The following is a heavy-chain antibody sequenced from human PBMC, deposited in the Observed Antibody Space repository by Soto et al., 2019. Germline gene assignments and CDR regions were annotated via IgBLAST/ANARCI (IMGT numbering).Heavy chain of an antibody. J-gene: IGHJ3*02. V-gene: IGHV3-23*01. CDR2: IIDSGAST. D-gene: IGHD3-22*01. Sequence: GGSLRLSCAASGFTFSSCAMGWVRQAPGKGLEWVSDIIDSGASTYYADSVKGRFTISRDNSKSTLYLQMNSLGAEDTALYYCVRDQLYYYDIFGRPLNGFDIWGQGTMVTVSS. CDR3: VRDQLYYYDIFGRPLNGFDI. CDR1: GFTFSSCA.